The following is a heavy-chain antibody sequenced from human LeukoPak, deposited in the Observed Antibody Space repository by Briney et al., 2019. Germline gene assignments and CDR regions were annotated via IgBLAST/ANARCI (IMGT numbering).Heavy chain of an antibody. Sequence: SETLSLTCSVSGDSISRSGYYWGWIRQPPGQGLEWLGTVDYSGNTYYNPSLKSRVTISKDTSKNHFSLKLGSVTAADTAVYYCTRDIGYWVTDYWGQGTLVPVSS. CDR3: TRDIGYWVTDY. D-gene: IGHD2-8*02. J-gene: IGHJ4*02. CDR1: GDSISRSGYY. CDR2: VDYSGNT. V-gene: IGHV4-39*02.